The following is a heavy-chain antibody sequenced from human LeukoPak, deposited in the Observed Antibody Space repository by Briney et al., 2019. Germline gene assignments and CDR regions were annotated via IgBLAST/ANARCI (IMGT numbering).Heavy chain of an antibody. CDR3: AKDRLSSDPQDYGDYGSMDV. D-gene: IGHD4-17*01. CDR2: ISWNSGNI. J-gene: IGHJ6*03. Sequence: GGSLRLPCAASGFTFDEYAMHWVRQAPGKGLEWVSGISWNSGNIGYADSVKGRFTISRDNAKNSLYLQMNSLRAEDTALYYCAKDRLSSDPQDYGDYGSMDVWGKGTTVTVSS. V-gene: IGHV3-9*01. CDR1: GFTFDEYA.